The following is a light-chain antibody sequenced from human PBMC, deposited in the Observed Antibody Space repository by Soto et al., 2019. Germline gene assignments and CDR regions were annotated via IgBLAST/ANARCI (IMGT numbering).Light chain of an antibody. CDR3: QQYYSYPHT. CDR2: AAS. CDR1: QGISSY. J-gene: IGKJ1*01. V-gene: IGKV1-8*01. Sequence: ALRMTQSPSSFSASTGDRVTITCRASQGISSYLAWYQQKPGKAPKLLIYAASTLQSGVPSRFSGSRSGTDFTLTISCLQSEDFATYYCQQYYSYPHTFGQGTKVEIK.